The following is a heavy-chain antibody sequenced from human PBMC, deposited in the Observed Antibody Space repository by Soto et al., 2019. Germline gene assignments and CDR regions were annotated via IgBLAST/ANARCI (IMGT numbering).Heavy chain of an antibody. D-gene: IGHD6-13*01. J-gene: IGHJ6*04. CDR2: IRSKAYGETK. Sequence: SLRLSCTGSGFTFGDYAISWSRQAPGKDLDWLGVIRSKAYGETKDYAASVKGRFTILRDASKSIDYLKMNRLQREEAGVYYCSSYKLASRYSYFGRDVCGNGTTVTV. CDR3: SSYKLASRYSYFGRDV. V-gene: IGHV3-49*03. CDR1: GFTFGDYA.